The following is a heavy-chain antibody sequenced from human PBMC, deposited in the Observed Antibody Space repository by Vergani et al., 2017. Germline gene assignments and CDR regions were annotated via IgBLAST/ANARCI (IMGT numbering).Heavy chain of an antibody. CDR3: ARGGYSSSWPTSRGNYYYYYGMDV. J-gene: IGHJ6*02. Sequence: QVQLQQWGAGLLKPSETLSLTCAVYGGSFSGYYWSWIRQPPGKGLEWIGEINHSGSTNYNPSLKSRVTISVDTSKNQFSLKLSSVTAADTAVYYCARGGYSSSWPTSRGNYYYYYGMDVWGQGTTVTVSS. V-gene: IGHV4-34*01. CDR2: INHSGST. D-gene: IGHD6-13*01. CDR1: GGSFSGYY.